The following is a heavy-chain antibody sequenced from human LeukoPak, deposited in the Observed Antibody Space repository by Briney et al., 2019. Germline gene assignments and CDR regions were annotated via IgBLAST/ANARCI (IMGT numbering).Heavy chain of an antibody. CDR3: ARLTLLADRVRSNYRYYYMDV. CDR1: GGSISSYY. Sequence: SETLSLTCTVSGGSISSYYWSWIRQPAGKGLEWIGRIYTSGSTNYNPSLKSRVTMSVDTSKNQLSLRLSSMTAADTAVYYCARLTLLADRVRSNYRYYYMDVWGEGTTVTVSS. V-gene: IGHV4-4*07. CDR2: IYTSGST. J-gene: IGHJ6*03. D-gene: IGHD2-15*01.